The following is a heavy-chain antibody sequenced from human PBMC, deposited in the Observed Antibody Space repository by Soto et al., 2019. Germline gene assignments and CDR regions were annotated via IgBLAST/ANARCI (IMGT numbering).Heavy chain of an antibody. V-gene: IGHV4-34*01. CDR2: INHSGST. CDR3: AREKITGLFDY. Sequence: SETLSLTCTVSGGSISSYYWTWIRQPPGTGLEWIGEINHSGSTNYNPSLKSRVTISVDTSKNQFSLKLTSVTAADTAVYYCAREKITGLFDYWGQGTLVTASS. D-gene: IGHD2-8*02. CDR1: GGSISSYY. J-gene: IGHJ4*02.